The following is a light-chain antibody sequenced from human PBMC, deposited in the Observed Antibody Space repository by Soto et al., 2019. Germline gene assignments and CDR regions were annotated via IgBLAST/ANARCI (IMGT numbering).Light chain of an antibody. J-gene: IGLJ1*01. CDR1: SSDVGSYNL. V-gene: IGLV2-23*01. Sequence: LTQPHSVSESPGQSITISCTGTSSDVGSYNLVSWYQQHPGKAPKLMIYEGSKRPSGVSNRFSGSKSGNTASLTISGLQAEDEADYYCCSYAGSLYVFGTGTKLTVL. CDR3: CSYAGSLYV. CDR2: EGS.